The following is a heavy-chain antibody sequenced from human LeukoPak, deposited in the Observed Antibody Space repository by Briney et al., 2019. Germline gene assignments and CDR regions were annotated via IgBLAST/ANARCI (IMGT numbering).Heavy chain of an antibody. V-gene: IGHV3-7*01. Sequence: EGSLRLSCAAYGLTFNTYWMNWVRKAPGKGLEWVANTSPDGNEKYYADFVKGRFSIFRDNANSILYLQMNSLRGEDTAVYYCLPGKGYWGQGTLVTVSS. CDR3: LPGKGY. CDR1: GLTFNTYW. J-gene: IGHJ4*02. D-gene: IGHD4-23*01. CDR2: TSPDGNEK.